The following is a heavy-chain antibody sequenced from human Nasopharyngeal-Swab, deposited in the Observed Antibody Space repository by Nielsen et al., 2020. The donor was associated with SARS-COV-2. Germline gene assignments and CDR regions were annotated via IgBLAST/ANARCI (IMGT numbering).Heavy chain of an antibody. CDR1: GFDFDDYA. Sequence: SLKISCPASGFDFDDYAMHWVRHSAGKGLEWVSGISWTSGTKGYADSVKGRFTISRDNAKNSLYLQMDSLRPDDTAIYYCARDEHYYDSSGFDYWGQGSLVTVSP. J-gene: IGHJ4*02. V-gene: IGHV3-9*01. D-gene: IGHD3-22*01. CDR3: ARDEHYYDSSGFDY. CDR2: ISWTSGTK.